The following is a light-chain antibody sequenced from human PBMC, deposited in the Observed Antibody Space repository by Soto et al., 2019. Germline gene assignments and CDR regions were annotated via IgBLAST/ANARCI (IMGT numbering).Light chain of an antibody. J-gene: IGLJ2*01. CDR2: RNN. CDR3: AAWDDSLSGRV. V-gene: IGLV1-47*01. CDR1: SSNIGSNY. Sequence: VLTQPPSASGPPGQRVPISCSGSSSNIGSNYVYWYQQLPGTAPKLLIYRNNQRPSGVPDRFSGSKSGTSASLAISGLRSEDEADYYCAAWDDSLSGRVFGGGTKLTVL.